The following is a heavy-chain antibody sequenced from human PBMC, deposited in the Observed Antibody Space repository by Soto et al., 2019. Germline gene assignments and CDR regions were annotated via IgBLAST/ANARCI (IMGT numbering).Heavy chain of an antibody. Sequence: PGGSLRLSCAASGFTFSSYNMNWVRQAPGKGLEWVSYISSSSSTIYYADSVKGRFTISRDNAKNSLYLQMNSLRAEDTAVYYCARDGGYAVYYYGMDVWGQGTTVTVSS. CDR3: ARDGGYAVYYYGMDV. CDR1: GFTFSSYN. D-gene: IGHD1-26*01. J-gene: IGHJ6*02. CDR2: ISSSSSTI. V-gene: IGHV3-48*04.